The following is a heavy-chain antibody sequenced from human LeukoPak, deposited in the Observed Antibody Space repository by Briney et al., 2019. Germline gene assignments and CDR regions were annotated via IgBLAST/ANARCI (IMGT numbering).Heavy chain of an antibody. Sequence: GGSLRLSCAASGFTFSSYSMNWVRQAPGKGLEWVSSISSSSSYIYYAHSVKGRFTISRDNAKNSLYMEMKSLRADDTAVYYCASHDFWSGYHDAFDIWGQGTMVTVSS. D-gene: IGHD3-3*01. CDR1: GFTFSSYS. V-gene: IGHV3-21*01. J-gene: IGHJ3*02. CDR3: ASHDFWSGYHDAFDI. CDR2: ISSSSSYI.